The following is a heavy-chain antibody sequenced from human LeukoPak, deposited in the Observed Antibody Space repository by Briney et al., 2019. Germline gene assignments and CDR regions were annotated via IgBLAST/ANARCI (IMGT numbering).Heavy chain of an antibody. D-gene: IGHD1-26*01. Sequence: GGSLRLSCAASGFTFSSYEMNWVRQAPGKGLEWVAHISSSGTTIYYADSVKGRFTISRENAKNSLYLQMNSLRAEGTAVYYCARDYPIVGAGGFDYWGQGTLVTVSS. J-gene: IGHJ4*02. CDR1: GFTFSSYE. CDR3: ARDYPIVGAGGFDY. V-gene: IGHV3-48*03. CDR2: ISSSGTTI.